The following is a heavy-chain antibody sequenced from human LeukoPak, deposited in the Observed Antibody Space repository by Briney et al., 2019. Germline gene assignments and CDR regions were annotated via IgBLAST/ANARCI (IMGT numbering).Heavy chain of an antibody. Sequence: GGSLRLSCAASGFTFSSYAMSWVRQAPGKGLEWVSAISGSGGSTYYADSVKGRFTISRDNAKNTLYLQMNSLRAEDTAVYYCAKRNGYSYDIYYYYGMDVWGQGTTVTVSS. J-gene: IGHJ6*02. D-gene: IGHD5-18*01. CDR1: GFTFSSYA. V-gene: IGHV3-23*01. CDR2: ISGSGGST. CDR3: AKRNGYSYDIYYYYGMDV.